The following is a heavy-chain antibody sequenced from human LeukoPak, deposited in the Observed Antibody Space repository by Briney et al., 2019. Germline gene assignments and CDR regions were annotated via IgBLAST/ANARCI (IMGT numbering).Heavy chain of an antibody. V-gene: IGHV3-72*01. Sequence: QPGGSLRLSCAASGFTFSDHYMDWVRQAPRKGLEWVGRTRNKANSYTTEYAASVKGRFTISRDDSKNSLCLQMNSLKTEDTAVYYCARVSRDYYDSSGYYDYWGQGTLVTVSS. D-gene: IGHD3-22*01. J-gene: IGHJ4*02. CDR1: GFTFSDHY. CDR2: TRNKANSYTT. CDR3: ARVSRDYYDSSGYYDY.